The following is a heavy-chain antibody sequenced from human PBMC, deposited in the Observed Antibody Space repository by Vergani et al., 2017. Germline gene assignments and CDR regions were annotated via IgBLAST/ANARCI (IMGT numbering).Heavy chain of an antibody. D-gene: IGHD3-22*01. Sequence: QVQLVESGGGVVQPGRSLRLSCAASGFTFSSYAMHWVRQAPGKGLEWVAVISYDGSNKYYADSVKGRFTISRDNSKNTLYLQMNSLRAEDTAVYYCARKQEPWYSSGYLDAFDIWGQGTMVTVSS. CDR3: ARKQEPWYSSGYLDAFDI. CDR1: GFTFSSYA. V-gene: IGHV3-30*01. CDR2: ISYDGSNK. J-gene: IGHJ3*02.